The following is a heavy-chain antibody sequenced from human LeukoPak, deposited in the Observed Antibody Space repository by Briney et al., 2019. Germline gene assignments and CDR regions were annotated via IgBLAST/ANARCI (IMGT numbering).Heavy chain of an antibody. CDR3: ARDTLELQGHFDY. CDR1: GFTFSSYG. D-gene: IGHD1-7*01. CDR2: IWYDGSNK. V-gene: IGHV3-33*01. J-gene: IGHJ4*02. Sequence: QPGRSLRLSCAASGFTFSSYGMHWVRQAPGKGLEWVAVIWYDGSNKYYADSVKGRFTISRDNSKNTLYLQMNSLRAEDTAVYYCARDTLELQGHFDYWGQGTLVTVSS.